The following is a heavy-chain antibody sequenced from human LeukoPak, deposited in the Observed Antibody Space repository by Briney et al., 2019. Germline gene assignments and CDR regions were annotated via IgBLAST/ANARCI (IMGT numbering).Heavy chain of an antibody. CDR2: INWNGGST. J-gene: IGHJ4*02. CDR3: ARGDSVTLRYLDL. CDR1: GFTFDDYG. Sequence: SGGSLRLSCTASGFTFDDYGMSWVRHAPGMGLEWVAGINWNGGSTTYADAVKGRVTISRHNGKNALYLHMNSLRDEDTALYYCARGDSVTLRYLDLWGQGTLVTVSS. V-gene: IGHV3-20*04. D-gene: IGHD2-21*02.